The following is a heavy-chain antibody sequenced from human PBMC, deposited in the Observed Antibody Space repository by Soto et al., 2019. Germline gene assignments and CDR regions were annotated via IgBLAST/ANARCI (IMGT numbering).Heavy chain of an antibody. J-gene: IGHJ3*02. D-gene: IGHD3-22*01. CDR3: ARAQDYYDSSGYYGNDAFDI. V-gene: IGHV1-2*02. Sequence: ASVKVSCKASGYTFTGYYMHWVRQAPGQGLEWMGWINPNSGGTNYAQKFQGRVTMTRDTSISTAYMELSRLRSDDTAVYYCARAQDYYDSSGYYGNDAFDIWGQGTMVTVSS. CDR1: GYTFTGYY. CDR2: INPNSGGT.